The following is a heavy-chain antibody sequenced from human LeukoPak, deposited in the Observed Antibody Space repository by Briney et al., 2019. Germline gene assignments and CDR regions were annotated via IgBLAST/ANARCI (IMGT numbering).Heavy chain of an antibody. V-gene: IGHV4-34*01. Sequence: SETLSLTCTVSGGSISSYYWSWIRQPPGKGLEWIGEINHSGSTNYNPSLKSRVTISVDTSKNQFSLKLSSVTAADTAVYYCARSSGRMFDYWGQGTLVTVSS. CDR3: ARSSGRMFDY. J-gene: IGHJ4*02. CDR2: INHSGST. CDR1: GGSISSYY. D-gene: IGHD6-19*01.